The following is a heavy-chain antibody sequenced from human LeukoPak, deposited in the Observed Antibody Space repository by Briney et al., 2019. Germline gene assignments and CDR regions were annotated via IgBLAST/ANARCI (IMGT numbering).Heavy chain of an antibody. CDR1: GGSISSYY. CDR3: ARGITFGDFDY. D-gene: IGHD3-16*01. Sequence: PSESLSLTWTVSGGSISSYYWSWIRQPPGKGLEWIGYIYYSGSTNYNPSLKSRVTMSVDTSKNQFSLKLSSVTAADTAVYYCARGITFGDFDYWGQGTLVTVSS. CDR2: IYYSGST. V-gene: IGHV4-59*01. J-gene: IGHJ4*02.